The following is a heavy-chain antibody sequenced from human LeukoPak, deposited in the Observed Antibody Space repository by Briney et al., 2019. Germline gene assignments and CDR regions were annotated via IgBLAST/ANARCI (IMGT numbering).Heavy chain of an antibody. CDR1: GASVTSGPYY. D-gene: IGHD1-1*01. CDR2: ISYSGTT. CDR3: ARVGDWNDLVY. V-gene: IGHV4-39*07. Sequence: SETLSLTCTVSGASVTSGPYYWGWIRQPPGMGLEWIGSISYSGTTYYHPSLKSRVTISVDTSKNQFSLKLSSVTAADTAVYYCARVGDWNDLVYWGQGTLVTVSS. J-gene: IGHJ4*02.